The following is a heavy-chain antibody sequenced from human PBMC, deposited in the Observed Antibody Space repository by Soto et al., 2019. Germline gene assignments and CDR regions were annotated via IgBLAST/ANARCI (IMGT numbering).Heavy chain of an antibody. J-gene: IGHJ6*03. CDR1: GYSFTSYW. D-gene: IGHD3-10*01. CDR3: ARVPYGSGKYYYMDV. CDR2: IYPGDSDT. V-gene: IGHV5-51*01. Sequence: GESLKISCKGSGYSFTSYWIGWVRQMPGKGLEWMGIIYPGDSDTRYSPSFQGQVTISADKSISTAYLQWSSLKASDTAMYYCARVPYGSGKYYYMDVWGKGTTVTVSS.